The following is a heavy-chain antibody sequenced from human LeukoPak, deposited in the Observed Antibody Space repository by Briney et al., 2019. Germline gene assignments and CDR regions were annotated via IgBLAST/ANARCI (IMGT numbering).Heavy chain of an antibody. D-gene: IGHD3-3*01. V-gene: IGHV1-18*01. CDR2: ISAYNGNT. J-gene: IGHJ4*02. CDR3: ARDLSLGYDFWSGYPYFDY. Sequence: ASVKVSCKPSGYTFTSYGISWVRQAPGQGLEWMGWISAYNGNTNYAQKLQGRVTMITDTSTSTAYMELRSLRSDDTAVYYCARDLSLGYDFWSGYPYFDYWGQGTLVTVSS. CDR1: GYTFTSYG.